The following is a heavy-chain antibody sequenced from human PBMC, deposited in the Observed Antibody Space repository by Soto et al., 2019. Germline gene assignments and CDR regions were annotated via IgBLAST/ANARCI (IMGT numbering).Heavy chain of an antibody. Sequence: SQTLSLTCAISGDSVSSNSAAWNWIRQSPSRGLEWLGRTYYRSKWYNDYAVSVKSRITINPDTSKNQFSLQLNSVTPEDTAVYYCARANYQYSSSSSYYFDYWGQGTLVTVSS. D-gene: IGHD6-6*01. CDR2: TYYRSKWYN. CDR1: GDSVSSNSAA. V-gene: IGHV6-1*01. CDR3: ARANYQYSSSSSYYFDY. J-gene: IGHJ4*02.